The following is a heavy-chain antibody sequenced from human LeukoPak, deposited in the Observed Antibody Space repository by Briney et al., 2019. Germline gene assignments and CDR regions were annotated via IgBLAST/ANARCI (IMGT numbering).Heavy chain of an antibody. CDR3: AKGRGGYYDSSGYLDY. Sequence: GGSLRLSCAASGFIFSNHAMSWVRQAPGKGLEWVSSISGGGDSTNYADSVRGRFTISRDNSKNTLYLQMNSLRAEDTAVYYCAKGRGGYYDSSGYLDYWGQGTLVTVSS. V-gene: IGHV3-23*01. CDR1: GFIFSNHA. CDR2: ISGGGDST. J-gene: IGHJ4*02. D-gene: IGHD3-22*01.